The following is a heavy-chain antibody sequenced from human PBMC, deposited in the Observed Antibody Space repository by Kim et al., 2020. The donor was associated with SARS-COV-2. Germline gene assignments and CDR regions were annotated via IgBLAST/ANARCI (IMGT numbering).Heavy chain of an antibody. J-gene: IGHJ6*02. CDR3: ARDPMVRPRDYYYGMDV. V-gene: IGHV4-30-4*01. CDR2: IYYSGST. Sequence: SETLSLTCTVSGGSISSGDYYWSWIRQPPGKGLELIGYIYYSGSTYYNPSLKSRVTISVDTSKNQFSLKLSSVTAADTAVYYCARDPMVRPRDYYYGMDVWGQGTTVTVSS. D-gene: IGHD3-10*01. CDR1: GGSISSGDYY.